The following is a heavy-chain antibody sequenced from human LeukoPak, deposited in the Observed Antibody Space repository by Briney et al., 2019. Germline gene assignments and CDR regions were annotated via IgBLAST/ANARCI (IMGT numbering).Heavy chain of an antibody. D-gene: IGHD2-15*01. Sequence: SETLSLTCTVSGGSTSGYYWSWIRQPPGKGLEWLGYIYYSGSTNYNPSLKSRVTISVDTSKNQFSLKLSSVTAADTAVYYCARCTRYCSGGSCYYYYYGMDVWGKGTTVTVSS. V-gene: IGHV4-59*01. CDR2: IYYSGST. CDR1: GGSTSGYY. CDR3: ARCTRYCSGGSCYYYYYGMDV. J-gene: IGHJ6*04.